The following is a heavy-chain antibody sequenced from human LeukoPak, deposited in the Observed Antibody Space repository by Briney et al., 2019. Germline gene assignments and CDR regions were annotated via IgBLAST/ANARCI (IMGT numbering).Heavy chain of an antibody. J-gene: IGHJ6*02. CDR1: GGSISGSY. CDR2: IYRSGTT. D-gene: IGHD2-15*01. V-gene: IGHV4-4*09. Sequence: PSETLSLTCTVSGGSISGSYWSWIRQPPGKGLEWVGYIYRSGTTNYNPALKSRVTIVVDTSKNQFSLKLSSVTAADTAVYYCARPGVAATLPYYGMDVWGQGTTVTVSS. CDR3: ARPGVAATLPYYGMDV.